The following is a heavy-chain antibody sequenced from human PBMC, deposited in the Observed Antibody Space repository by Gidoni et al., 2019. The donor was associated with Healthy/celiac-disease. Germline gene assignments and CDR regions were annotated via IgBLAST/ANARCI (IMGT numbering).Heavy chain of an antibody. D-gene: IGHD3-10*01. Sequence: QVQLQESGPGLVKPSGTLSLTCAVSGGSISSSNWWSWVRQPPGKGLAWIGEIYHSGSTNYNPSLKSRVTISVDKSKNQFSLKLSSVTAADTAVYYCARDRWYYGSGSYYRRYGMDVWGQGTTVTVSS. CDR1: GGSISSSNW. CDR2: IYHSGST. V-gene: IGHV4-4*02. CDR3: ARDRWYYGSGSYYRRYGMDV. J-gene: IGHJ6*02.